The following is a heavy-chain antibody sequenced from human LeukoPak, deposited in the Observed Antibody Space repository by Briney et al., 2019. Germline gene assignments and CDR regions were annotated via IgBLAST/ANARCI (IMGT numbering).Heavy chain of an antibody. D-gene: IGHD6-19*01. CDR1: GFTFDDYA. Sequence: PGGSLRLSCAASGFTFDDYAMHWVRQAPGKGLEWVSGISWNSGSIGYADSVKGRFTISRDNAKNSLYLQMNSLRAEDMALYYCAKDKGAVAQTIFDYWGQGTLVTVSS. J-gene: IGHJ4*02. CDR3: AKDKGAVAQTIFDY. CDR2: ISWNSGSI. V-gene: IGHV3-9*03.